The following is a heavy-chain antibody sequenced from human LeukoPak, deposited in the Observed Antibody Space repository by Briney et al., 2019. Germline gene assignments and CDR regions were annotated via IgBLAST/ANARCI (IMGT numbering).Heavy chain of an antibody. J-gene: IGHJ4*02. CDR3: ARRVSAAGDQSLNQFDY. D-gene: IGHD7-27*01. CDR1: GGSFSGYY. Sequence: PSETLSLTCAVYGGSFSGYYWSWIRQPPGKGLEWIGEINHSGSTNYNPSLKSRVTISVDTSKNQFSLKLSSVTAADTAVYYCARRVSAAGDQSLNQFDYWGQGTLVTVSS. V-gene: IGHV4-34*01. CDR2: INHSGST.